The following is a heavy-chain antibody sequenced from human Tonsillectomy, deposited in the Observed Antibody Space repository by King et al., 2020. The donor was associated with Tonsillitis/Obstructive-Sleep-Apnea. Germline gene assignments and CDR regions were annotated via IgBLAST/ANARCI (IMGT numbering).Heavy chain of an antibody. V-gene: IGHV4-39*01. J-gene: IGHJ5*02. Sequence: QLQESGPGLVKPSETLSLTCTVSGGSIGSSSYYWDWIRQPPGKGLDWIGSIDYSGSTYHNPSLKSRVTITVDTSKNQFSLKLTSVTAADTAVYYCARRVTNWFDPWGQGTLVTVSS. CDR1: GGSIGSSSYY. D-gene: IGHD2-21*02. CDR2: IDYSGST. CDR3: ARRVTNWFDP.